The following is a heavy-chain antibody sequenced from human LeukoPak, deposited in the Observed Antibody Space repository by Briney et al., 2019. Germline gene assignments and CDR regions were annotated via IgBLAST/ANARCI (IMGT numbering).Heavy chain of an antibody. Sequence: RTGGSLRLSCGASGFTFTTHWIHWVRQAPGKGLVWVSRIKPDGSDTNYADSVKGRFTISRDNAKNTVYLQMNSLRAEDTAVYYCARGKYGGYFIDYWGQGTLATVSS. J-gene: IGHJ4*02. V-gene: IGHV3-74*01. CDR2: IKPDGSDT. CDR1: GFTFTTHW. D-gene: IGHD5-12*01. CDR3: ARGKYGGYFIDY.